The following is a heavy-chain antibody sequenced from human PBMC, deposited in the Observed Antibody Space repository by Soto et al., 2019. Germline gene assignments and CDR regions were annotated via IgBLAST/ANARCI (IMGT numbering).Heavy chain of an antibody. CDR3: ARGAPGYSSGWYPFFDS. J-gene: IGHJ4*02. D-gene: IGHD6-19*01. V-gene: IGHV4-30-4*01. CDR2: IYYSGST. CDR1: GGSISSGDYY. Sequence: PSETLSLTCSVSGGSISSGDYYWNWIRQPPGKGLEWIGHIYYSGSTYYSPSLKSRVTISVDTSKNQFSLKLSSVTAADTAVYYCARGAPGYSSGWYPFFDSWGQGTLVTVSS.